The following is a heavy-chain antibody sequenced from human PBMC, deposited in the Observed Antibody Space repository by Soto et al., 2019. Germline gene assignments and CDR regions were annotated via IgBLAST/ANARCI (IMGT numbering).Heavy chain of an antibody. V-gene: IGHV4-34*01. CDR3: ARGQLRYFDWLLYGWFDP. D-gene: IGHD3-9*01. CDR2: INHSGST. J-gene: IGHJ5*02. CDR1: GGSFSGYY. Sequence: SETLSLTCAVYGGSFSGYYWSWIRQPPGKGLEWIGEINHSGSTNYNPSLKSRVTISVDTSKNQFSLKLSSVTAADTAVYYCARGQLRYFDWLLYGWFDPWGQGTLVTVSS.